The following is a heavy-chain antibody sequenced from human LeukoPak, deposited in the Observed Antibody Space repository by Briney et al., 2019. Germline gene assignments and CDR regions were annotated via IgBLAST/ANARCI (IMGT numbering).Heavy chain of an antibody. V-gene: IGHV1-18*01. CDR2: ISAYNGNT. J-gene: IGHJ4*02. CDR1: GYTFTSYG. D-gene: IGHD1-26*01. CDR3: ARGIVGATTPY. Sequence: ASVKVSCKASGYTFTSYGISWVRQAPGQGLEWMGWISAYNGNTNYAQKFQGRVTITADESTSTAYMELSSLRSEDTAVYYCARGIVGATTPYWGQGTLVTVSS.